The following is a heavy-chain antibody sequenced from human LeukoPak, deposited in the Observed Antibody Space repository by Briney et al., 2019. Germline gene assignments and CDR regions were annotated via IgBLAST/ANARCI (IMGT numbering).Heavy chain of an antibody. CDR3: TRVSCGGGSCYESRGAFDI. J-gene: IGHJ3*02. CDR2: IYYSGST. CDR1: GGSISNKY. V-gene: IGHV4-59*12. Sequence: PSETLSLTCTVSGGSISNKYWSWIRQPPGKGLEWIGYIYYSGSTYYNPSLKSRVTISVDTSKNQFSLKLSSVTAADTAMYFCTRVSCGGGSCYESRGAFDIWGQGTIVIASS. D-gene: IGHD2-15*01.